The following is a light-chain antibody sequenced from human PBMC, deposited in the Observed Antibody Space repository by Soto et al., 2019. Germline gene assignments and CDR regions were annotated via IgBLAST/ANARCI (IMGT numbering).Light chain of an antibody. J-gene: IGKJ1*01. CDR1: QSLMLGNGYNY. Sequence: DIVMTQSPLSLPVTPGEPASISCRSSQSLMLGNGYNYVDWYLQKPGQSPQLLIYLGSNRASGVPDRFSGSGSGTDFTLKISRVEAEDVGVYYCMQALQTPPTFGQGTKVEIK. V-gene: IGKV2-28*01. CDR2: LGS. CDR3: MQALQTPPT.